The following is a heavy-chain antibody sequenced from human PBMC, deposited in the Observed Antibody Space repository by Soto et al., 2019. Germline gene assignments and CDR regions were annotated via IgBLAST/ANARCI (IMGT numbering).Heavy chain of an antibody. V-gene: IGHV3-48*03. CDR1: GFTFSSYE. CDR2: ISSSGSTI. CDR3: AREEPYYYGSGSSRSAFDI. D-gene: IGHD3-10*01. Sequence: GGSLRLSCAASGFTFSSYEMNWVRQAPGKGLEWVSYISSSGSTIYYADSVKGRFTISRDNAKNSLYLQMNSLRAEDTAVYYCAREEPYYYGSGSSRSAFDIWCQGTMVTVSS. J-gene: IGHJ3*02.